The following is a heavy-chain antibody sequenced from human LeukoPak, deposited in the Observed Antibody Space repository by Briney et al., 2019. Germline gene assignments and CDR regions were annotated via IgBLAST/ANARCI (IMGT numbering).Heavy chain of an antibody. Sequence: SETLSLTCAVYGGSFSGYYWSWIRQPPGKGLEWIGEINHSGSTNYNPSLKSRVTISVDTSKNQFSLKLSSVTAADTAVYYCARVTGEVTATVDYWGQGTLVTVSS. J-gene: IGHJ4*02. CDR1: GGSFSGYY. CDR2: INHSGST. CDR3: ARVTGEVTATVDY. D-gene: IGHD2-21*02. V-gene: IGHV4-34*09.